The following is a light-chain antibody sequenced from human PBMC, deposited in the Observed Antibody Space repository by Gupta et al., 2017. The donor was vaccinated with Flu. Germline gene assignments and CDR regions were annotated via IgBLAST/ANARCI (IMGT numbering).Light chain of an antibody. CDR2: AAS. Sequence: DIQMNQSPSSLSASVGDRVTITCRASQSISSYLNWYQQKPGKAPKLLIYAASRVKSGAPSRFSGSGSGTDFTLTISRRQPEDFATYYCQHRNSTPGTFGQGTKVEIK. J-gene: IGKJ1*01. CDR1: QSISSY. V-gene: IGKV1-39*01. CDR3: QHRNSTPGT.